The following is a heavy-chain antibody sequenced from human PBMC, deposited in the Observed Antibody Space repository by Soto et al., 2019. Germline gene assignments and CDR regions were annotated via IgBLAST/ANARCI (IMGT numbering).Heavy chain of an antibody. CDR1: AFTFSSYA. Sequence: EVQLSESGGGLVQPGGSLRLSCAASAFTFSSYAMGWVRQAPGKGLEWVSSITGDSYRTYSAESVRGRFTITRDNTESTLYLQMNSLRAEDTAIYYGAKYMRPTAPYFDFWGQGTLVTVSS. CDR3: AKYMRPTAPYFDF. D-gene: IGHD1-26*01. V-gene: IGHV3-23*01. J-gene: IGHJ4*02. CDR2: ITGDSYRT.